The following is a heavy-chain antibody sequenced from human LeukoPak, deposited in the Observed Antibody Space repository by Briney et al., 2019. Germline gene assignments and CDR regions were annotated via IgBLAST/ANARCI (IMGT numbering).Heavy chain of an antibody. V-gene: IGHV4-30-4*08. Sequence: SQTLSLTCTVSGGSISSGDYYWSWIRQPPGKGLEWIGYIYYSGSTYYNPSLKSRVTISVDTSKNQFSLKLSSVTAADTAVYYCARVGSSGWYFDLWGCGTLVTVSS. J-gene: IGHJ2*01. CDR3: ARVGSSGWYFDL. CDR2: IYYSGST. CDR1: GGSISSGDYY. D-gene: IGHD6-19*01.